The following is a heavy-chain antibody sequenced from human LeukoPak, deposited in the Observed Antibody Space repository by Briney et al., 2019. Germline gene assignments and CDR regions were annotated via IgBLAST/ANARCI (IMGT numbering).Heavy chain of an antibody. J-gene: IGHJ4*02. V-gene: IGHV3-23*01. Sequence: GGSLRLSCGASGVTFSGYATRWVRQGPGKGLGWGSAISGSGGSTYYADSVKGRFTISRDNSKNTLYLQMNSLRAEDTAVYYCAKDLLYYYGSGSSFDYWGQGTLVTVSS. D-gene: IGHD3-10*01. CDR2: ISGSGGST. CDR3: AKDLLYYYGSGSSFDY. CDR1: GVTFSGYA.